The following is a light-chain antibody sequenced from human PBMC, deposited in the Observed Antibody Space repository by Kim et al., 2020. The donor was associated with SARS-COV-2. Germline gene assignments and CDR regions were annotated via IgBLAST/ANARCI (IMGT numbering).Light chain of an antibody. V-gene: IGLV3-1*01. Sequence: SYELTQPPSVSVSPGQTASITCSGDELGDKYVFWYQQKPGQSPVLVIYQDIERPSGIPERFSASNFGNTATLTISGTQATDEADYYCQAWDSGTAVVFGEGTQLTVL. CDR3: QAWDSGTAVV. J-gene: IGLJ2*01. CDR2: QDI. CDR1: ELGDKY.